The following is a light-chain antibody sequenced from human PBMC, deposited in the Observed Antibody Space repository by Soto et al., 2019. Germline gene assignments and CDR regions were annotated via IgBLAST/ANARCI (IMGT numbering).Light chain of an antibody. CDR1: QGIRTD. J-gene: IGKJ1*01. CDR2: GAS. Sequence: QLTQSPSSLSASVGDRVTITCRASQGIRTDLGWYQQSPGKAPKVLIVGASTLQSGVPSRFSGSGSGTDYTLTVSSLQPEDSATYYCLQDFSYPRTFAQGTKVDIK. CDR3: LQDFSYPRT. V-gene: IGKV1-6*01.